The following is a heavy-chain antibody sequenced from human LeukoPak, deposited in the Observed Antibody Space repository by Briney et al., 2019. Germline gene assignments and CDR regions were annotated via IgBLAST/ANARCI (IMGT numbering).Heavy chain of an antibody. J-gene: IGHJ4*02. Sequence: GGSLRLSCAASGFTFSGSDMVWVRQAPGKGLEWVSAISGSGRSSYYADSVKGRSTFSRDNSKNTLYLQMNSLRAEDTAVYYCAKGGAAPLDYWGQGTLVTVSS. V-gene: IGHV3-23*01. D-gene: IGHD3-16*01. CDR1: GFTFSGSD. CDR2: ISGSGRSS. CDR3: AKGGAAPLDY.